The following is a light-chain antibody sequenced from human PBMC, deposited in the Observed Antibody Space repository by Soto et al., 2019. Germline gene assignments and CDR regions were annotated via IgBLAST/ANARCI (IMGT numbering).Light chain of an antibody. CDR2: DVS. J-gene: IGKJ4*01. CDR1: QSLSGRY. Sequence: QSPGTLSLSPGERAALSCRASQSLSGRYLAWYQQKLGQAPRLLIHDVSSRASGIPDRFSGSGSGTDFTLSISRLEPEDFAVYYCQQYDTWPLTFGGGTKVDIK. V-gene: IGKV3-20*01. CDR3: QQYDTWPLT.